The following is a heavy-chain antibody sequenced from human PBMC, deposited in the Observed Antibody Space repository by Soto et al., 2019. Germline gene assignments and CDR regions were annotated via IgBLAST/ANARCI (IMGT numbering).Heavy chain of an antibody. D-gene: IGHD3-10*01. CDR3: AGSSGSGNYGMDV. CDR1: GGSISSYY. V-gene: IGHV4-59*01. Sequence: SETLSLTCTVSGGSISSYYWSWIRQPPGKGLEWIGYIYHSASTNYNPSLRSRVTISVDTSKNQSSLKLRSVTAADTAVYYCAGSSGSGNYGMDVWGKGTTVTVS. J-gene: IGHJ6*04. CDR2: IYHSAST.